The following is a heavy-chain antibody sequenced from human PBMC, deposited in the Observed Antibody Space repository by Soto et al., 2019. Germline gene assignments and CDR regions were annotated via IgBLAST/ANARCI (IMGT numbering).Heavy chain of an antibody. CDR2: ISAYNGNT. J-gene: IGHJ4*02. Sequence: ASVKVSCKASGYTFTSYGISWVRQAPGQGLEWMGWISAYNGNTNYAQKLQGRVTMTTDTSTSTAYMELRSLRSDDTAVYYCARDSPFYYDSSALDYWGQGTLVTVSS. D-gene: IGHD3-22*01. CDR3: ARDSPFYYDSSALDY. V-gene: IGHV1-18*01. CDR1: GYTFTSYG.